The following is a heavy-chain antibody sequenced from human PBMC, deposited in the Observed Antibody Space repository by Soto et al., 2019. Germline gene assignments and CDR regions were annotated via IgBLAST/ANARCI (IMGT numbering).Heavy chain of an antibody. V-gene: IGHV3-23*01. D-gene: IGHD3-3*01. J-gene: IGHJ6*04. CDR2: ISSSGDGT. CDR3: AKNADFWSWRMDV. Sequence: GSLRLSCAASGFTFSSYAMTWVRQAPGKGLEWVSIISSSGDGTYYVDSVKGRFTISRDNSRNTLTLQMNSLRAEDTAVYYCAKNADFWSWRMDVWGEGTTVTVSS. CDR1: GFTFSSYA.